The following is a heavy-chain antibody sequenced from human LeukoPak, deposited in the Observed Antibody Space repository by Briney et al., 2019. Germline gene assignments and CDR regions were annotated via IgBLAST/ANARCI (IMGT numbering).Heavy chain of an antibody. V-gene: IGHV4-59*01. D-gene: IGHD3-22*01. CDR1: GGSISSYY. CDR2: IYYSGST. Sequence: SETLSLTCTVSGGSISSYYWSWIRQPPGKGLEWIGYIYYSGSTNYNPSLKSRVTISVDTSKNQFSLKLSSVTAADTAVYYCARVVTYYYDSSDRNYYYYYYMDVWGKGTTVTVSS. CDR3: ARVVTYYYDSSDRNYYYYYYMDV. J-gene: IGHJ6*03.